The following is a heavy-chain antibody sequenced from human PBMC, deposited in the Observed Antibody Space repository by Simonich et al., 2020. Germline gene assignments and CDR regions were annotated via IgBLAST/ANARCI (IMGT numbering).Heavy chain of an antibody. Sequence: QVQLVQSGAEVKKPGASVKVSCKASGYTFTSYDINWVRQANGQGIGWMGWMNPNSGNTGYAKKFQGRVTITRNTSISTAYMELSSLRSEDTAVYYCARTYSGSYYYFDYWGQGTLVTVSS. CDR1: GYTFTSYD. J-gene: IGHJ4*02. D-gene: IGHD1-26*01. CDR2: MNPNSGNT. CDR3: ARTYSGSYYYFDY. V-gene: IGHV1-8*03.